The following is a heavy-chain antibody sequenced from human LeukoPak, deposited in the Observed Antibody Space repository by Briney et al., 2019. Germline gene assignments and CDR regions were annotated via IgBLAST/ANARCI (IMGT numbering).Heavy chain of an antibody. D-gene: IGHD3-9*01. CDR1: GYTFTSYA. V-gene: IGHV1-3*01. CDR3: ARAYDILTGVFDY. Sequence: ASVKVSCKASGYTFTSYAMHWVRQAPGQRLEWMGWINAGNGNTKYSQKFQGRVTITRDTSASTAYMELSSLRSEDTAVYYCARAYDILTGVFDYWGQGTLVTVSS. J-gene: IGHJ4*02. CDR2: INAGNGNT.